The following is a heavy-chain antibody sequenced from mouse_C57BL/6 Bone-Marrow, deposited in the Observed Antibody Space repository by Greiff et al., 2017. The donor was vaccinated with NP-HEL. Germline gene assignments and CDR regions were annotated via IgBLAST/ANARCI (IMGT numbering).Heavy chain of an antibody. Sequence: EVQLQQSGPGMVKPSQSLSLTCTVTGYSITSGYDWHWIRHFPGNKLEWMGYISYSGSTNYNPSLKSRISITHDTSKNHFFLKLNSVTTEDTATYYCARDRRLSDGYPYYYAMDYWGQGTSVTVSS. CDR2: ISYSGST. V-gene: IGHV3-1*01. CDR3: ARDRRLSDGYPYYYAMDY. D-gene: IGHD2-3*01. J-gene: IGHJ4*01. CDR1: GYSITSGYD.